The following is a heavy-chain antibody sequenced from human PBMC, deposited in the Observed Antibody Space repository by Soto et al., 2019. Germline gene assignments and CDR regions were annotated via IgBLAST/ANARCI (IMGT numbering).Heavy chain of an antibody. D-gene: IGHD3-22*01. CDR3: ARDPYYYDNSGYYPKDY. J-gene: IGHJ4*02. CDR2: IRSNMWDGTT. V-gene: IGHV3-49*03. Sequence: PGGSLRLSCLGSGYTFYDYALSWFRQAPGKGLEWVCFIRSNMWDGTTEYAASVKGRFIISRDDSKRIAYLQMNSLRDEDTAVYYCARDPYYYDNSGYYPKDYWGQGTLVTVSS. CDR1: GYTFYDYA.